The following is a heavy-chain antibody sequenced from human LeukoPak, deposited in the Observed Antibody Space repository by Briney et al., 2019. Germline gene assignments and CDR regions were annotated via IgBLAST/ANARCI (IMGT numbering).Heavy chain of an antibody. V-gene: IGHV1-18*01. CDR2: IRAYSGNT. D-gene: IGHD2/OR15-2a*01. Sequence: ASVKVSCKASGYTFTSYGISWVRQAPGQGLEWMGWIRAYSGNTNYGQKFQGRVTMTTDTSTTTAYMEVRSLRSDDTAVYYCARDRIIAPGIFDIWGQGTMVTVSS. CDR1: GYTFTSYG. J-gene: IGHJ3*02. CDR3: ARDRIIAPGIFDI.